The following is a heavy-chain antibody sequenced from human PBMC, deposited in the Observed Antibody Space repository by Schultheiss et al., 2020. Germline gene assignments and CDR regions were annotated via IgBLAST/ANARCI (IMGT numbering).Heavy chain of an antibody. Sequence: GGSLRLSCVVSGVRVSDNDMTWVRQAPGKGLEWVSGISWNSGSIGYADSVKGRFTISRDNSKNTLFLQMNSLRAEDTAVYYCARAQGYSNFDDDAFDLWGQGTLVTVSS. J-gene: IGHJ3*01. D-gene: IGHD4-11*01. CDR3: ARAQGYSNFDDDAFDL. CDR1: GVRVSDND. CDR2: ISWNSGSI. V-gene: IGHV3-53*01.